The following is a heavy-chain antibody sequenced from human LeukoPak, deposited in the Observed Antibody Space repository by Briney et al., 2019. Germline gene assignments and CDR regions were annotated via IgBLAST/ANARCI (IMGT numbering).Heavy chain of an antibody. CDR1: GYTFTSYG. CDR3: ARDGLAMVRGVIYYFDY. Sequence: ASVKVSCKASGYTFTSYGISWVRQAPGQGLEWMGWISAYNGNTNYAQKLQGRVTMTTDTSTSTAYMELRSLRSDDTAVYYCARDGLAMVRGVIYYFDYWGQGTLVTVSS. CDR2: ISAYNGNT. J-gene: IGHJ4*02. V-gene: IGHV1-18*01. D-gene: IGHD3-10*01.